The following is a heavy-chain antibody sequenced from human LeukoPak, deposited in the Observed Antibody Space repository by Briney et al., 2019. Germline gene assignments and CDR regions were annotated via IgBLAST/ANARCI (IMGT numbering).Heavy chain of an antibody. CDR2: INPDGSGK. V-gene: IGHV3-7*01. CDR1: GFTLSTYW. D-gene: IGHD3-16*01. J-gene: IGHJ4*02. Sequence: GGSLRLSCEASGFTLSTYWMNWVRQVPGKGLDWVANINPDGSGKRYVDSVKGRFTIARDNADNSLSLQLNSLRAEDTAVYYCASWGAGGNSWGQGTLVTVSS. CDR3: ASWGAGGNS.